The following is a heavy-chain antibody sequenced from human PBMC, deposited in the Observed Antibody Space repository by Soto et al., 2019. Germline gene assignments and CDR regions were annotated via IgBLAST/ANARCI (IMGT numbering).Heavy chain of an antibody. Sequence: SGPTLVNPTQTLTLTCTFSGFSLSTSGVGVGWIRQPPGKALEWLALIYWNDDKRYSPSLKSRLTITKDTSKNQVVLTMTNMDPVDTATYYYGSGSHYFDYWGQGTLVTVSS. D-gene: IGHD3-10*01. CDR2: IYWNDDK. CDR3: GSGSHYFDY. CDR1: GFSLSTSGVG. J-gene: IGHJ4*02. V-gene: IGHV2-5*01.